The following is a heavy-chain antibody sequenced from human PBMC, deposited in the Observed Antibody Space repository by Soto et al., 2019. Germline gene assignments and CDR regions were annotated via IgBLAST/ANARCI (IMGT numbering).Heavy chain of an antibody. CDR3: ARTIVVVMDFDY. J-gene: IGHJ4*02. CDR2: IYYSGST. D-gene: IGHD3-22*01. CDR1: GGSISSGDYY. V-gene: IGHV4-30-4*01. Sequence: QVQLQESGPGLVKPSQTLSLTCTVSGGSISSGDYYWSWIRQPPGKGLEWIGYIYYSGSTYYNPSLKRRVTISVDTYKNQFSLKLSSVTAADTAVYYCARTIVVVMDFDYWGQGTLVTVSS.